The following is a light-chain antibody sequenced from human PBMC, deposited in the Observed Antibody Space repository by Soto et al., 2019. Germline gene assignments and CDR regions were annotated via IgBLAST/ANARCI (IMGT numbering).Light chain of an antibody. J-gene: IGKJ1*01. Sequence: EIVLTQSPATLSLSPGERATLSCRASQSVSSNYFAWYQQKPGQAPRLLIYGISSRATGIPDRFSGSRSGTDFSLTIGRLEPEDFAVYYCEQYGSSPRTFGQGTKVDIK. V-gene: IGKV3-20*01. CDR1: QSVSSNY. CDR3: EQYGSSPRT. CDR2: GIS.